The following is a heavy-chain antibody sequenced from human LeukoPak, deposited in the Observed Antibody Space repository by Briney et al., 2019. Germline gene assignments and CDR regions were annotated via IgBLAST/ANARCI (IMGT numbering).Heavy chain of an antibody. CDR3: AREEGGYCSSTSCPSRPPNWFDP. D-gene: IGHD2-2*01. CDR2: ISYDGSNK. J-gene: IGHJ5*02. Sequence: GGSLRLSCAASGFTFSSYGMHWVRQAPGKGLEWVAVISYDGSNKYYADSVKGRFTISRDNSKNTLYLQMNSLRAEDTAVYYCAREEGGYCSSTSCPSRPPNWFDPWGQGTLVTVSS. V-gene: IGHV3-30*03. CDR1: GFTFSSYG.